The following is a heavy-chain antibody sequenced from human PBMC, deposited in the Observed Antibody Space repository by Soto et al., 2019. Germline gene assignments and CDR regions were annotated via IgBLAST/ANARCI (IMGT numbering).Heavy chain of an antibody. V-gene: IGHV3-33*01. CDR2: IWYDGSNK. D-gene: IGHD6-19*01. CDR3: ARAGGGWSFDS. J-gene: IGHJ4*02. CDR1: GFTFSSYG. Sequence: GGSLRLSCAASGFTFSSYGMHWVRQAPGKGLEWVAVIWYDGSNKYYADSVKGRFTISRDNSKNTLYLQMNSLRAEDTAVYYCARAGGGWSFDSWGQGTLVTVSS.